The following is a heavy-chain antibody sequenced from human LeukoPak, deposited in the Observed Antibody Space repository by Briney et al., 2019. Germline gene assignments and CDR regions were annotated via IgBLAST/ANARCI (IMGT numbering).Heavy chain of an antibody. CDR2: ISYDGSNK. CDR3: ARRADIVVVVAAYAFDI. V-gene: IGHV3-30*04. CDR1: GFTFSSYA. Sequence: GGSLRLSCAASGFTFSSYAMHWVRQAPGKGLEWVAVISYDGSNKYYADSVKGRFTISRDNSKNTLYLQMNSLRAEDTAVYYCARRADIVVVVAAYAFDIWGQGTMVTVSS. J-gene: IGHJ3*02. D-gene: IGHD2-15*01.